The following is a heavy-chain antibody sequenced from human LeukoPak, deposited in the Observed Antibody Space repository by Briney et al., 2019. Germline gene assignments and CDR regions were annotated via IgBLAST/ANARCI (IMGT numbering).Heavy chain of an antibody. V-gene: IGHV4-30-2*01. CDR2: IYHSGST. Sequence: PSETLSLTCAVSGGSISSGDYSWSWIRQPPGKGLEWLGYIYHSGSTYYNPSLKSRVTISIDRSKNQFSLKLSSVTAADTAVYYCARENTMVRGVIIWGQGTLVTVSS. D-gene: IGHD3-10*01. J-gene: IGHJ4*02. CDR3: ARENTMVRGVII. CDR1: GGSISSGDYS.